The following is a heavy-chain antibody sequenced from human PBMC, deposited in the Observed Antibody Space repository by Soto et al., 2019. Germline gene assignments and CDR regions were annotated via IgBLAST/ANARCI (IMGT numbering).Heavy chain of an antibody. D-gene: IGHD3-16*01. J-gene: IGHJ4*02. CDR1: GFTFRSYG. CDR2: ISYDGSKR. V-gene: IGHV3-30*18. CDR3: AKDPKPMAQYSYAYIHY. Sequence: GGSLRLSCAASGFTFRSYGMHWVRQAPGKGLEWVALISYDGSKRNYGDSVKGRFTISRDTSKNTLYLQMDSLRPEDTAVYYCAKDPKPMAQYSYAYIHYWGRGTLVTVSS.